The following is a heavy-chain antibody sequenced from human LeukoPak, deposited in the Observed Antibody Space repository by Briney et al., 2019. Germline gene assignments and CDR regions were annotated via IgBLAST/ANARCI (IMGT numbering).Heavy chain of an antibody. V-gene: IGHV3-30*18. Sequence: GGSLRLSCAASGFTFSSYGMHWVRQAPGKGLEWVAVISYDGSNKYYADSVKGRFTISRDNSKNTLYLQMNSLRAEDTAVYYCAKVVATIVDAFDIWGQGTMVTVSS. D-gene: IGHD5-12*01. J-gene: IGHJ3*02. CDR2: ISYDGSNK. CDR1: GFTFSSYG. CDR3: AKVVATIVDAFDI.